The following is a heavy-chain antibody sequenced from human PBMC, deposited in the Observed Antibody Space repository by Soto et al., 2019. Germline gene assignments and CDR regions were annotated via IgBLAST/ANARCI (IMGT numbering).Heavy chain of an antibody. D-gene: IGHD5-18*01. J-gene: IGHJ4*02. CDR2: IYYSGST. CDR3: ARLSLSVVMRGYSYGYYFDY. CDR1: GGSISSSSYY. Sequence: SETLSLTCTVSGGSISSSSYYWGWIRQPPGKGLEWIGSIYYSGSTYYNPSLKSRFTISVDTSKNQFSLKLSSVTAADTAVYYCARLSLSVVMRGYSYGYYFDYWGQGTLVTVSS. V-gene: IGHV4-39*01.